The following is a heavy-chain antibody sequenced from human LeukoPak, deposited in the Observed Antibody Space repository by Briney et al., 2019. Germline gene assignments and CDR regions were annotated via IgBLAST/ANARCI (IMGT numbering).Heavy chain of an antibody. Sequence: PSETLSLTCLVSGDSMSSYFWSWIRQPAGKGLEWIGRFYSSGNNDYNPSLKGRVTMSADTSKNQFSMELTSVTAADTAVYYCARRYYMGAFDIWGQGTMVTVSS. V-gene: IGHV4-4*07. J-gene: IGHJ3*02. CDR3: ARRYYMGAFDI. CDR1: GDSMSSYF. CDR2: FYSSGNN. D-gene: IGHD3-10*01.